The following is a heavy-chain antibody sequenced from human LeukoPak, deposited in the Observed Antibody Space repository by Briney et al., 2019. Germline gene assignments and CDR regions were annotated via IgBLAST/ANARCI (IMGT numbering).Heavy chain of an antibody. J-gene: IGHJ4*02. D-gene: IGHD2-2*01. V-gene: IGHV1-69*01. CDR2: IIPIFGTA. CDR1: GGTFSSYA. CDR3: ASVGYCSSTSCPDY. Sequence: SVKVSCKASGGTFSSYAISWVRQAPGQGLEWMGGIIPIFGTANYAQKFQGRVTITADESTSTAYMELSSLRSEDTAVHYCASVGYCSSTSCPDYWGQGTLVTASS.